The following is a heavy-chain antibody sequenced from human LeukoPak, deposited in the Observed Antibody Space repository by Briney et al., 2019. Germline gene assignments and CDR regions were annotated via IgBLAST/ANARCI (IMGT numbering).Heavy chain of an antibody. D-gene: IGHD3-10*01. CDR3: ASREGVRVGYFDY. Sequence: SETLSLTCTVSGGSISSGVYYWSWIRQHPGKGLEWTGYIYYSGSTYYNPSLKSRVTISVDTSKNQFSLKLSSVTAADTAVYYCASREGVRVGYFDYWGQGTLVTVSS. CDR2: IYYSGST. CDR1: GGSISSGVYY. J-gene: IGHJ4*02. V-gene: IGHV4-31*03.